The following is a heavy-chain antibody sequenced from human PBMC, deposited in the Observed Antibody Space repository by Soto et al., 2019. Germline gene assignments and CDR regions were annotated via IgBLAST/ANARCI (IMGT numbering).Heavy chain of an antibody. CDR2: IFYSGST. J-gene: IGHJ6*03. CDR3: APLRGTTDYYNMDV. Sequence: SETLSLTCVVSGGSISRSSWWSWVRQPPGKGLEWIGEIFYSGSTNYSPSLKSRVTISVDQSKNHFSLKLSSVTAADTAVYYCAPLRGTTDYYNMDVWGQGTTVTVSS. V-gene: IGHV4-4*02. CDR1: GGSISRSSW. D-gene: IGHD1-7*01.